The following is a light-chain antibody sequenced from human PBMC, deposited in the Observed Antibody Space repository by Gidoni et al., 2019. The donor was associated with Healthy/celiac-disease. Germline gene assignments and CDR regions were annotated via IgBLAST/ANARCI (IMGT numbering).Light chain of an antibody. Sequence: DIVMTQSPLSLPVTPGEPASISCRSSQSLLHSNGYNYLDWYLQKPGQSPQLLIYLGYNRASGVPDRFSGSGSGKDFTLKISRVEAEDVGVYYCMQALQTPITFGQGTRLEIK. CDR1: QSLLHSNGYNY. CDR2: LGY. J-gene: IGKJ5*01. CDR3: MQALQTPIT. V-gene: IGKV2-28*01.